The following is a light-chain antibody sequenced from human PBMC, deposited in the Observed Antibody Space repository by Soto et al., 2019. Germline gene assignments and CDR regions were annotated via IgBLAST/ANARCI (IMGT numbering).Light chain of an antibody. Sequence: QSVLTQPASVSGSPGQSITISCTGTSSDVGGYDYVSWYQLHPGKAPKLMVFEVSNRPSGVSYRFSGSKSGNTASLTISGLQAEDEADYYCAAWDDSLNGYVFGSGTKLTVL. CDR3: AAWDDSLNGYV. J-gene: IGLJ1*01. CDR2: EVS. CDR1: SSDVGGYDY. V-gene: IGLV2-14*01.